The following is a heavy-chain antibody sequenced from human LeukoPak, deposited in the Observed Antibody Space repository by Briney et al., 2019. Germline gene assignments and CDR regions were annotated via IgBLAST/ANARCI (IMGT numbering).Heavy chain of an antibody. D-gene: IGHD3-16*01. V-gene: IGHV4-61*02. J-gene: IGHJ6*03. Sequence: SQTLSLTCSVSGASISGGSDYWIWIRQPAGKALEYIGRVHTSGNPNYNPSFESGVSISVDRSKSQFSLQLHSVTAADTAVYYCARDGGDLGPGTIRGTRFYYYYMDVWGKGTAVIVSS. CDR3: ARDGGDLGPGTIRGTRFYYYYMDV. CDR2: VHTSGNP. CDR1: GASISGGSDY.